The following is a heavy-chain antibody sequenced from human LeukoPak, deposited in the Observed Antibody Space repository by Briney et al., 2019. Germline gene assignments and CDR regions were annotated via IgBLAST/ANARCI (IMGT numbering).Heavy chain of an antibody. Sequence: ASVKVSCKASGYTFTGYYMHWVRQAPGQGLEWMGWINPNSGGTNYAQKLQGRVTMTTDTSTGTAYMELRSLRSDDTAVYYCARDAYYYDSSNTFDYWGQGTLVTVSS. CDR1: GYTFTGYY. CDR2: INPNSGGT. D-gene: IGHD3-22*01. CDR3: ARDAYYYDSSNTFDY. J-gene: IGHJ4*02. V-gene: IGHV1-2*02.